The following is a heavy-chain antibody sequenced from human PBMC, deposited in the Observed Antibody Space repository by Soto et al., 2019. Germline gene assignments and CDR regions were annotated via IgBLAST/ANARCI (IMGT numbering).Heavy chain of an antibody. D-gene: IGHD2-2*01. J-gene: IGHJ6*02. Sequence: GGSLRLSCAASGFTFSNYGMHWVRQTPGKGLEWVALILYDGSNKYYADSVKGRLTISRDNSKNTLYLQVSSLRAEDTAVYYCAKSRDAYNFYFYYGMDVWGQGTTVTVSS. CDR3: AKSRDAYNFYFYYGMDV. CDR1: GFTFSNYG. V-gene: IGHV3-30*18. CDR2: ILYDGSNK.